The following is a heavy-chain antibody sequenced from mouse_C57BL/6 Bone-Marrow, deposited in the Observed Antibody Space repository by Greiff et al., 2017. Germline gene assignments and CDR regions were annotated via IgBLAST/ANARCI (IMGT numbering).Heavy chain of an antibody. D-gene: IGHD2-12*01. CDR3: AKGYSSWFAY. Sequence: EVKVVESGGGLVKPGGSLKLSCAASGFTFSDYGMHWVRQAPEKGLEWVAYISSGSSTIYYADTVKGRFTISRDNAKNTLFLQMTSLRSGDTAMYYCAKGYSSWFAYWGQGTLVTVSA. CDR1: GFTFSDYG. CDR2: ISSGSSTI. J-gene: IGHJ3*01. V-gene: IGHV5-17*01.